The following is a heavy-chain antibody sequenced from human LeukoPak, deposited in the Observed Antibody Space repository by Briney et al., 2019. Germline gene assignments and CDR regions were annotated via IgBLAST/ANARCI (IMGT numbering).Heavy chain of an antibody. Sequence: SETLSLTCTVSGGSISSYYWSWIRQPPGKGLEWIGYIYYSGSTNYNPSLKSRVTISVDTSKNQFSLKLTSVTAADTAVYYCARTTEGGYTYGYFYYYYMDVWGKGTTVTVSS. V-gene: IGHV4-59*01. D-gene: IGHD5-18*01. CDR3: ARTTEGGYTYGYFYYYYMDV. CDR1: GGSISSYY. CDR2: IYYSGST. J-gene: IGHJ6*03.